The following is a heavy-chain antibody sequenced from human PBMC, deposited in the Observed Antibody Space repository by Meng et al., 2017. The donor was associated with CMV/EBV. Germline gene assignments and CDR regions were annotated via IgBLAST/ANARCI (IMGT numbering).Heavy chain of an antibody. CDR1: GFTFSSYA. CDR2: IYSGGSST. CDR3: SRGTSFDY. V-gene: IGHV3-23*03. Sequence: SCAASGFTFSSYAMSWVRQAPGKGLEWVSVIYSGGSSTYYADSVKGRFTISRDNSKNTLYLQMNSLRAEDTAVYYCSRGTSFDYWGQGTLVTVSS. D-gene: IGHD2-2*01. J-gene: IGHJ4*02.